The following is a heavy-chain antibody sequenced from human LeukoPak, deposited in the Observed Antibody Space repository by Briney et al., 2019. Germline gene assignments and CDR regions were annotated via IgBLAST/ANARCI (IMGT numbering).Heavy chain of an antibody. CDR1: GFTFSSYA. Sequence: PGGSLRLSCAASGFTFSSYAMHWVRQAPGKGLEWVAVISYDGSNKYYADSVKGRFTISRDNSKNTLYLQMNSLRAGDTAVYYCARGGGTLRYWGQGTLVTVSS. D-gene: IGHD1-26*01. CDR3: ARGGGTLRY. V-gene: IGHV3-30-3*01. J-gene: IGHJ4*02. CDR2: ISYDGSNK.